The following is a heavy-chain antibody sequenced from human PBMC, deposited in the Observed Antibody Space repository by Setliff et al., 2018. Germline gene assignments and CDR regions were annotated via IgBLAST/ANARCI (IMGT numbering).Heavy chain of an antibody. CDR2: ISNRNGET. CDR3: ARINFHVSSGYYYAPDY. D-gene: IGHD3-22*01. V-gene: IGHV1-18*01. Sequence: ASVKVSCKASGYTLTSYGVTWVRQAPGQGLEWMGWISNRNGETNYAQMFQGRVTMTTDTSTNTAYMDLGSLRSDDTAFYYCARINFHVSSGYYYAPDYWGPGTLVTVSS. J-gene: IGHJ4*02. CDR1: GYTLTSYG.